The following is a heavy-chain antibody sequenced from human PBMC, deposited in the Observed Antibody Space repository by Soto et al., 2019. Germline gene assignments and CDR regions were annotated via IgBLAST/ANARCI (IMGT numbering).Heavy chain of an antibody. CDR3: ASGTAAGTYGMDV. D-gene: IGHD6-13*01. J-gene: IGHJ6*02. CDR1: GGSISSYY. CDR2: IYYSGST. V-gene: IGHV4-59*01. Sequence: FETLSLTCTVSGGSISSYYWSWIRQPPGKGLEWIGYIYYSGSTNYNPSLKSRVTISVDTSKNQFSLKLSSVTAADTAVYYCASGTAAGTYGMDVWGQGTTVTVSS.